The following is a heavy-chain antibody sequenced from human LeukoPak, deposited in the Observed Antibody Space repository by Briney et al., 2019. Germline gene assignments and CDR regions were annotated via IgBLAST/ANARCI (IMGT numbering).Heavy chain of an antibody. D-gene: IGHD3-10*01. CDR2: ISYDGSNK. Sequence: QAGGALRLSCSASGFTFSSYAMHWVREAPGKGLEGVAIISYDGSNKYYADSVKGRFTISRDNSKNALLLQMNSLGAEDTAVYYCARCPGSGTSSYYYYYMDVWGKGTTVTVSS. CDR3: ARCPGSGTSSYYYYYMDV. J-gene: IGHJ6*03. CDR1: GFTFSSYA. V-gene: IGHV3-30*01.